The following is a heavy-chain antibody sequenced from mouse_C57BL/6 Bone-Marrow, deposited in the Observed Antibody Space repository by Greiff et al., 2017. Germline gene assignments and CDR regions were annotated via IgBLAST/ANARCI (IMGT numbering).Heavy chain of an antibody. CDR2: IDPSDSYT. CDR3: ARGGYYSSRIAY. J-gene: IGHJ3*01. V-gene: IGHV1-59*01. Sequence: VQLQQPGAELVRPGTSVKLSCKASGYTFTSYWMHWVKQRPGQGLEWIGVIDPSDSYTNYNHKFKGKATLTVEPSSSTAYMQVSRLTSEDSAVYYCARGGYYSSRIAYWGQGTLVTVSA. CDR1: GYTFTSYW. D-gene: IGHD1-1*01.